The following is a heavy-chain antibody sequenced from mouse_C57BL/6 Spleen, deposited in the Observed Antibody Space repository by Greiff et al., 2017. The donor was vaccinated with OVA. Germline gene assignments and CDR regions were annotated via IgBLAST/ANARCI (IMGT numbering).Heavy chain of an antibody. V-gene: IGHV1-26*01. Sequence: EVQLQQSGPELVKPGASVKISCKASGYTFTDYYMNWVKRSHGKSLEWIGDINPNNGGTSYNQKFKGKATLTVDKSSSTAYMELRSLTSEDSAVYYCARSLWSWYFDVWGTGTTVTVSS. CDR3: ARSLWSWYFDV. D-gene: IGHD1-1*02. CDR2: INPNNGGT. J-gene: IGHJ1*03. CDR1: GYTFTDYY.